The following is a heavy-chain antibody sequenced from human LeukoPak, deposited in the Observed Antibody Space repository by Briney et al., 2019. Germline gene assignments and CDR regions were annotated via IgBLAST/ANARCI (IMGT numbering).Heavy chain of an antibody. Sequence: PGGSLRLSCAASGFTVSSNYMSWVRQAPGKGLEWVSVIYSGGSTYYADSVKGRFTISRDNSKNTLYLQMNSLRAEDTAVYYCARAPERHYDSSGYVLQHWGQGTLVTVSS. D-gene: IGHD3-22*01. V-gene: IGHV3-53*01. CDR1: GFTVSSNY. CDR3: ARAPERHYDSSGYVLQH. J-gene: IGHJ1*01. CDR2: IYSGGST.